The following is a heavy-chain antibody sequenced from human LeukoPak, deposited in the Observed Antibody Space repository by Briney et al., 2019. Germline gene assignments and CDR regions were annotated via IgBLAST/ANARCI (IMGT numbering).Heavy chain of an antibody. V-gene: IGHV4-59*01. CDR2: IYYSGST. Sequence: SETLSLTCSVSGDSISSYYWSWIRQPPGKGLEWIGYIYYSGSTNYNPSLKSRVTISVDTSKNQFSLKLSSVTAADTAVYYCARDRVWHLTSSGFDYWGQGTLVTVS. J-gene: IGHJ4*02. CDR3: ARDRVWHLTSSGFDY. D-gene: IGHD6-19*01. CDR1: GDSISSYY.